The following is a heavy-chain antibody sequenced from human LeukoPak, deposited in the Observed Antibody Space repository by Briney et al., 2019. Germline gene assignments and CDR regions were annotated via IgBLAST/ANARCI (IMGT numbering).Heavy chain of an antibody. Sequence: GGSLRLSCAASGFTFSDYYMSWIRQAPGKGLQWVSYISSSSSHTNSADSVKGRFTISRDNAKNSLYLQMNSLRAEDTAVYYCAKADDDSPGYTNYFDYWGQGTLVTVSS. CDR1: GFTFSDYY. CDR2: ISSSSSHT. D-gene: IGHD3-22*01. V-gene: IGHV3-11*06. CDR3: AKADDDSPGYTNYFDY. J-gene: IGHJ4*02.